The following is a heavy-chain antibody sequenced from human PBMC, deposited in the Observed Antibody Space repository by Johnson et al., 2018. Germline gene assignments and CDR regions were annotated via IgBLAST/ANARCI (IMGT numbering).Heavy chain of an antibody. CDR1: GFTLSIYW. J-gene: IGHJ3*02. D-gene: IGHD1-26*01. Sequence: VQLVESGGGLVQPGGSLRLSCAASGFTLSIYWMSWVRQAPGKGLEWVANIKQDGSEKYYVDSVKGRFTISRDNAKNSLYLQMNSLRVEDTAMYYCAGSLGGAFDIWGQGTRVTVSS. CDR3: AGSLGGAFDI. CDR2: IKQDGSEK. V-gene: IGHV3-7*01.